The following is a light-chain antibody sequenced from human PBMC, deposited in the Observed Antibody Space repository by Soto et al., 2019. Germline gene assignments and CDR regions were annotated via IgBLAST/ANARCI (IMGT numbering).Light chain of an antibody. V-gene: IGLV9-49*01. CDR3: GAYHGSGSNFVYV. Sequence: QSVLTQPPSASASLGASVTLTCTLSSGYSNYKVAWYQQRPGKGPRFVMRVGTGGIVGSKGDGIPDRFSVLGSGLNRYLTSKTIQEEEESDYQCGAYHGSGSNFVYVFGTGTKLTVL. CDR1: SGYSNYK. CDR2: VGTGGIVG. J-gene: IGLJ1*01.